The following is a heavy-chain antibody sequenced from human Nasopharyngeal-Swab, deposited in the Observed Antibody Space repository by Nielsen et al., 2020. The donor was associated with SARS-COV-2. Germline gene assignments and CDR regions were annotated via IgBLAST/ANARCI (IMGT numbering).Heavy chain of an antibody. CDR3: AKDFYYMDV. V-gene: IGHV3-20*04. CDR2: INWNSGST. Sequence: GESLKISCAASGFTFDDYGMSWVRQAPGKGLEWVSGINWNSGSTGYADSVKGRFTISRDNAKNSLYLQMNSLRAEDTALYYCAKDFYYMDVWGKGTTVTVSS. CDR1: GFTFDDYG. J-gene: IGHJ6*03.